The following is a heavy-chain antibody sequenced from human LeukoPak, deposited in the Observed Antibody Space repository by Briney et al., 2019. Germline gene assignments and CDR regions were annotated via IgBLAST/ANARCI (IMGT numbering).Heavy chain of an antibody. Sequence: HPGGSLRLSCAVSGFTFSNYWMSWARQSPGKGLEWVANIYLDGSRAYYVDSVKGRFTISRDNAKNSLYLQMNSLRAEDTAVYYCAELGITMIGGVWGKGTTVTISS. CDR3: AELGITMIGGV. CDR1: GFTFSNYW. J-gene: IGHJ6*04. D-gene: IGHD3-10*02. CDR2: IYLDGSRA. V-gene: IGHV3-7*01.